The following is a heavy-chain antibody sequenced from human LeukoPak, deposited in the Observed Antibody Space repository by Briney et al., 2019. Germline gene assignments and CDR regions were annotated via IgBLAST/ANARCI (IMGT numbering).Heavy chain of an antibody. CDR3: ARDPINIATAANGFDY. D-gene: IGHD6-13*01. CDR1: GFTFSSYS. J-gene: IGHJ4*02. CDR2: ISTSSSYI. V-gene: IGHV3-21*01. Sequence: GGSLRLSCAASGFTFSSYSMNWVRQAPGKGLEWVSSISTSSSYIYYADSVKGRFTISRDNAKNSLYLQMNSLRVEDTAVYYCARDPINIATAANGFDYWGQGTLVTVSS.